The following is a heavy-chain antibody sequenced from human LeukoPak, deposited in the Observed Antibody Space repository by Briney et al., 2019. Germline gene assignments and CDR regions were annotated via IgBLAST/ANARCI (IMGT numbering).Heavy chain of an antibody. CDR1: GGSFSDYY. J-gene: IGHJ6*02. CDR2: INHSGST. Sequence: SETLSLTCTVSGGSFSDYYWSWIRQPPGKGLEWIGEINHSGSTNYTPSLKSRVTMSVDTSKNQFSLKLRSVTAADTAVYYCARGRSQSPRGSYYFHYYYGMDVWGQGTTVTVSS. CDR3: ARGRSQSPRGSYYFHYYYGMDV. D-gene: IGHD1-26*01. V-gene: IGHV4-34*01.